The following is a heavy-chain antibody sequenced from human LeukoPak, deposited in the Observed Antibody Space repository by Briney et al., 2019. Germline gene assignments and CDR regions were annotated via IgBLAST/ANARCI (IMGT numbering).Heavy chain of an antibody. CDR2: IYHSGST. D-gene: IGHD6-19*01. CDR3: ARDREASSGLDWFDP. Sequence: PSETLSLTCTVSGGSISSGGYYWSWIRQPPGKGLEWIGYIYHSGSTYYNPSLKSRVTISVDRSKNQFSLKLSSVTAADTAVYYCARDREASSGLDWFDPWSQGTLVTVSS. CDR1: GGSISSGGYY. V-gene: IGHV4-30-2*01. J-gene: IGHJ5*02.